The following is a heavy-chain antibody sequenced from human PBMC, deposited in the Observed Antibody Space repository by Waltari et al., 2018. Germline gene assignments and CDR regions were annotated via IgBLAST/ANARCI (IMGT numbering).Heavy chain of an antibody. Sequence: QVQLVESGGGVVQPGGSLRLSCAASGFTFSSYGMHWVRQAPGKGLEWVAFIRYDGSNKYYADSVKGRFTISRDNSKNTLYLQMNSLRAEDTAVYYCAKRSAAADNNTPFDYWGQGTLVTVSS. D-gene: IGHD6-13*01. CDR3: AKRSAAADNNTPFDY. J-gene: IGHJ4*02. CDR1: GFTFSSYG. V-gene: IGHV3-30*02. CDR2: IRYDGSNK.